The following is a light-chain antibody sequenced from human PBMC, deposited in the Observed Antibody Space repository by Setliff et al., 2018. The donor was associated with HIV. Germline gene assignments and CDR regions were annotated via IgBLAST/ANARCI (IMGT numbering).Light chain of an antibody. CDR1: SSDVGGYNY. Sequence: SVLTQPASVSGSPGQSITISCTGTSSDVGGYNYVSWYQQHPGKAPKLMIYDVSDRPSGVSNRFSGSKSDNTASLTISGLQAEDEGDYYCSSYTGSRNYVFGTGTKVTVL. V-gene: IGLV2-14*03. CDR3: SSYTGSRNYV. CDR2: DVS. J-gene: IGLJ1*01.